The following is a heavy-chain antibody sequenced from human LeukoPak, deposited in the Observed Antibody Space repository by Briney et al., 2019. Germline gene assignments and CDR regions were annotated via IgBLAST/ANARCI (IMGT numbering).Heavy chain of an antibody. CDR3: ARPYIYSSGGIDAFDI. CDR1: GGSISSSSYY. V-gene: IGHV4-39*01. J-gene: IGHJ3*02. CDR2: IYYSGST. D-gene: IGHD6-19*01. Sequence: SETLSLTCTVSGGSISSSSYYWGWIRQPPGKGLEWIGSIYYSGSTYYNPSLKSRATISVDTSKNQFSLKLSSVTAADTAVYYCARPYIYSSGGIDAFDIWGQGTMVTVSS.